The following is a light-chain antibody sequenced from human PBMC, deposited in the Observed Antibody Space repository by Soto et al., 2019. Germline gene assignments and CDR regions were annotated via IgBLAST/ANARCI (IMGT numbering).Light chain of an antibody. Sequence: VVMTQAPLSLPVALGQPASISCSSNQSLLHSAGVAYLSWFQQRPGRSPQRLIYEVSTRDSGVPDRFSGSGSGTDFALKISRVEAEDVGVYYCMQGTHWPLTFGQGTRLEIK. CDR2: EVS. J-gene: IGKJ5*01. V-gene: IGKV2-30*02. CDR3: MQGTHWPLT. CDR1: QSLLHSAGVAY.